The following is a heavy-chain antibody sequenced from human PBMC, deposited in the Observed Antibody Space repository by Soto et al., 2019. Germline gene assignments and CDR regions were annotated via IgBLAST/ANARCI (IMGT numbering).Heavy chain of an antibody. J-gene: IGHJ3*02. Sequence: EVQMLESGGGLVQPGGSLRLSCAASGFSFSYYSMGWVRQAPGKGLEWVSEINAAGVNTYYTDSVRGHFTISRDNTKNTLYLQMNSLRAEETAIYYCGRAVDGTFNIWGRGTKVIVYS. V-gene: IGHV3-23*01. CDR2: INAAGVNT. D-gene: IGHD2-2*01. CDR3: GRAVDGTFNI. CDR1: GFSFSYYS.